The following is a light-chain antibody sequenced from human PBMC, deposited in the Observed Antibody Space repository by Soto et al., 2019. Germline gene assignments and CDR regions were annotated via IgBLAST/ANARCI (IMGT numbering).Light chain of an antibody. V-gene: IGKV1-9*01. CDR3: QHLNNYPPFT. Sequence: QLTQSPSSLSASVGDRVSITCRASQDIKTYLAWYQQKRGEAPKLLISGTFTLQSGVPSRFNGSGSGTDFTLTISRLQPEDFATYYCQHLNNYPPFTFGPGTKVD. J-gene: IGKJ3*01. CDR1: QDIKTY. CDR2: GTF.